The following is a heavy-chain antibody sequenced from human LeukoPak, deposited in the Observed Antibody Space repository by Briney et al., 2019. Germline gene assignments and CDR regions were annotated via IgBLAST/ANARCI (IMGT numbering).Heavy chain of an antibody. CDR2: MNPNSGNT. V-gene: IGHV1-8*03. CDR3: ARAPYSSGGSTNYYYYYMDV. Sequence: ASVKVSCKASGYTFTSYDINWVRQATGQGLEWMGWMNPNSGNTGYAQKFQGRVTITRNTSISTAYMELSSLRSEDTAVYYCARAPYSSGGSTNYYYYYMDVWGKGTTVTVSS. J-gene: IGHJ6*03. D-gene: IGHD6-19*01. CDR1: GYTFTSYD.